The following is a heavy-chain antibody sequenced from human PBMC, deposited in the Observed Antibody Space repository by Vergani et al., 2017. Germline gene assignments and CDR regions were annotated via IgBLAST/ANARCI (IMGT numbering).Heavy chain of an antibody. CDR1: GGSVSSGSYY. CDR3: ARARWYCSSTSCYTRWFDP. J-gene: IGHJ5*02. CDR2: IYYSGST. Sequence: QVQLQESGPGLVKPSETLSLTCTVSGGSVSSGSYYWSWIRQPAGKGLEWIGYIYYSGSTNYNPSLKSRVTISVDTSKNQFSLKLSSVTAADTAVYYCARARWYCSSTSCYTRWFDPWGQGTLVTVSS. V-gene: IGHV4-61*10. D-gene: IGHD2-2*02.